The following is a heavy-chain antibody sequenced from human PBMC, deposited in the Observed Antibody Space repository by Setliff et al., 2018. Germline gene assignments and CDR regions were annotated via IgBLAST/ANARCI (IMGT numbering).Heavy chain of an antibody. V-gene: IGHV3-7*03. Sequence: PGGSLRLSCAASGFTFNFFWMSWVRQVPGKGLEWVANINQDGSTPFYVDSVKGRFTISRDNAKNSLYLQMNSLRAEDTAVYYCARDADNYDTSENPIFDYWGQGTLVTVSS. CDR2: INQDGSTP. CDR1: GFTFNFFW. J-gene: IGHJ4*02. CDR3: ARDADNYDTSENPIFDY. D-gene: IGHD3-22*01.